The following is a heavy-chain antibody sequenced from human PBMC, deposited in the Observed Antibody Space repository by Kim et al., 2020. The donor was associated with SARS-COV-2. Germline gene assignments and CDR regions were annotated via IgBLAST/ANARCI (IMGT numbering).Heavy chain of an antibody. CDR1: GFTFSTYW. J-gene: IGHJ4*02. Sequence: GGSLRLSCAASGFTFSTYWMHWVRQAPGKGLVWVSRINSDASITNYADSVKGRFTISRDNAKNTLYLQMNSLRAEDTAVYYCVRRGVVTGTFFFDYWGQG. CDR2: INSDASIT. D-gene: IGHD1-20*01. V-gene: IGHV3-74*01. CDR3: VRRGVVTGTFFFDY.